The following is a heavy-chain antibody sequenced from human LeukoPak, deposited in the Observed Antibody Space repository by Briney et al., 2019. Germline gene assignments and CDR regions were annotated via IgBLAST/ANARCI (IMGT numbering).Heavy chain of an antibody. D-gene: IGHD5-24*01. J-gene: IGHJ3*02. Sequence: PSETLSLTCAVSGGSIRSGNYYWGWIRQPPGKGLEWIGNIYYDGSTYYNPSLKSRVTISVDTSKNQFSLKLSSVTAADTAVYYCARDGEMDAFDIWGQGTMVTVSS. CDR1: GGSIRSGNYY. CDR3: ARDGEMDAFDI. CDR2: IYYDGST. V-gene: IGHV4-39*07.